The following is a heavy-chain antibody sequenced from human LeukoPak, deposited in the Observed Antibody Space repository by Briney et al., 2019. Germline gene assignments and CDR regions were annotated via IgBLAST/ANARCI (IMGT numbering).Heavy chain of an antibody. CDR2: IYYSGST. V-gene: IGHV4-39*07. CDR3: ARGGYVYSYGGGDAFDI. J-gene: IGHJ3*02. Sequence: PSETLSLTCTVSGGSISSSSYHWGWIRQPPGKGLEWIGSIYYSGSTYYNPSLKSRVTISVDTSKNQFSLKLSSVTAADTAVYYCARGGYVYSYGGGDAFDIWGQGTMVTVSS. D-gene: IGHD5-18*01. CDR1: GGSISSSSYH.